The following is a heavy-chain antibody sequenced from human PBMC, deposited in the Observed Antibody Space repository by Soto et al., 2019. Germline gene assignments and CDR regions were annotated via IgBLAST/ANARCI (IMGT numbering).Heavy chain of an antibody. CDR1: GYTFTSYG. D-gene: IGHD3-10*01. CDR2: ISAYNGNT. Sequence: QVQLVQSGAEVKKPGASVKVSCKASGYTFTSYGISWVRQAPGQGLEWMGWISAYNGNTNYAQKLQGRITMTPDTSTSTADMELRSLRSDDTGVYCCARAGYYGSGRRYGMDVWGQGTTVTVSS. J-gene: IGHJ6*02. CDR3: ARAGYYGSGRRYGMDV. V-gene: IGHV1-18*01.